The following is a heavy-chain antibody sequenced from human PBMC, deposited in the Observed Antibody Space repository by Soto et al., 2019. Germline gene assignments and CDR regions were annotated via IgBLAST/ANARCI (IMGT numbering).Heavy chain of an antibody. CDR1: GGSFSGYY. J-gene: IGHJ2*01. V-gene: IGHV4-34*01. CDR2: INHSGST. Sequence: SETLSLTCAVYGGSFSGYYWSWIRQPPGKGLEWIGEINHSGSTNYNPSLKSRVTISVDTSKNQFSLKLSSVTAADTAVYYCARANRKMNYYDSSGYPRLKWYFDLWGRGTLVTVSS. D-gene: IGHD3-22*01. CDR3: ARANRKMNYYDSSGYPRLKWYFDL.